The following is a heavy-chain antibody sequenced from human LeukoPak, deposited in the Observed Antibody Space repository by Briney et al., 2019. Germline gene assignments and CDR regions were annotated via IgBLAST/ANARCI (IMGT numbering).Heavy chain of an antibody. CDR2: VNHRGST. V-gene: IGHV4-34*01. Sequence: SETLSLTCAVYGGSFSGYYWSWIRQPPGKGLEWIGEVNHRGSTNYNPSLKSRVTISLDTSKTQFSLNLSSVTAADTAVYYCARGYCSTPRCYTFDCWGQGTLVTVSS. CDR1: GGSFSGYY. J-gene: IGHJ4*02. CDR3: ARGYCSTPRCYTFDC. D-gene: IGHD2-2*02.